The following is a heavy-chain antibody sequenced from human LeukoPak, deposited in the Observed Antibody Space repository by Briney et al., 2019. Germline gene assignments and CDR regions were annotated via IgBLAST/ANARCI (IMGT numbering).Heavy chain of an antibody. CDR3: ARVGTMVRGREKDLMANYGMDV. J-gene: IGHJ6*04. D-gene: IGHD3-10*01. CDR2: IYHSGST. Sequence: SETLSLTCAVSGGSISSGGYSWSWIRQPPGKGLEWIGYIYHSGSTYYDPSLKSRVTISVDRSKNQFSLKLSSVTAADTAVYYCARVGTMVRGREKDLMANYGMDVWGKGTTVTVSS. CDR1: GGSISSGGYS. V-gene: IGHV4-30-2*01.